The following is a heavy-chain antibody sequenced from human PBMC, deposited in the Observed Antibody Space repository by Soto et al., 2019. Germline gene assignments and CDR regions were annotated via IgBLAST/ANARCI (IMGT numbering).Heavy chain of an antibody. CDR2: ISPSSSYI. J-gene: IGHJ4*02. V-gene: IGHV3-21*01. CDR3: TRIANSFDY. D-gene: IGHD1-26*01. CDR1: GFPFRTYT. Sequence: PVGSLRLSCAASGFPFRTYTMTWVRQAPGKGLEWVSSISPSSSYIYYADSVKGRFTISRDNTKNSLFLQMKSLRAEDTAVYFCTRIANSFDYWGQGTLVTVSS.